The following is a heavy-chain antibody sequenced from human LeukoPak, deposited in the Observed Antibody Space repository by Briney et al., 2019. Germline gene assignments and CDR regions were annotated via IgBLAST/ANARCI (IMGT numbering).Heavy chain of an antibody. D-gene: IGHD5-18*01. CDR2: INHSGST. J-gene: IGHJ3*02. V-gene: IGHV4-34*01. Sequence: SETLSLTCAVYGGSFSGYYWSWIRQPPGKGLEWIGEINHSGSTNYNPSLKSRVTISVDTSKNQFSLQLNSVTPEDTAVYYCARDGYSYGSKRQMGAFDIWGQGTMVTVSS. CDR3: ARDGYSYGSKRQMGAFDI. CDR1: GGSFSGYY.